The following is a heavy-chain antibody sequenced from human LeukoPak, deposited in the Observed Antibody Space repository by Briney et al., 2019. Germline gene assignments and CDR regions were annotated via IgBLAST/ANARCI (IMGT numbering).Heavy chain of an antibody. D-gene: IGHD3-10*01. CDR1: GGSISSGDYY. CDR2: IYYSGST. J-gene: IGHJ5*02. V-gene: IGHV4-30-4*01. CDR3: AREIGDYYGSGRSRTPDNWFDP. Sequence: SETLSLTCTVSGGSISSGDYYWCWIRQPPGQGLEWIGYIYYSGSTYYNPSLKSRVTISVDTSKNQFSLKLSSVTAADTAVYYCAREIGDYYGSGRSRTPDNWFDPWGQGTLVTVSS.